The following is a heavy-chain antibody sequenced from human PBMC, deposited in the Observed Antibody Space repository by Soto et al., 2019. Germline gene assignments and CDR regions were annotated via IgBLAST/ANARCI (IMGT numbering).Heavy chain of an antibody. CDR2: ISAYNGNT. D-gene: IGHD2-8*01. V-gene: IGHV1-18*01. CDR3: ARLAIVLMVYATSNYYMDV. J-gene: IGHJ6*03. CDR1: GYTFTSYG. Sequence: GASVKVSCKASGYTFTSYGISWVRQAPGQGLEWMGWISAYNGNTNYAQKLQGRVTMTTDTSTSTAYMELRSLRSDDTAVYYCARLAIVLMVYATSNYYMDVWGKGTTVTVSS.